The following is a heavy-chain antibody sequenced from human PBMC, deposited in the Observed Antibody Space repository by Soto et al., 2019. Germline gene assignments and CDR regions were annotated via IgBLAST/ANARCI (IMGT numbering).Heavy chain of an antibody. CDR2: VLPICERS. V-gene: IGHV1-69*01. Sequence: QVQLVQSGAELKRPGSSVKVSCRASGCPRTGFSFSWVRQAPGQGLEWVGGVLPICERSDYAPGFEGRVTITADESTDTAYMELTALSVADAAMYYCVRGYYCSVGATWGQGTLIPVSS. J-gene: IGHJ5*02. CDR1: GCPRTGFS. CDR3: VRGYYCSVGAT. D-gene: IGHD3-22*01.